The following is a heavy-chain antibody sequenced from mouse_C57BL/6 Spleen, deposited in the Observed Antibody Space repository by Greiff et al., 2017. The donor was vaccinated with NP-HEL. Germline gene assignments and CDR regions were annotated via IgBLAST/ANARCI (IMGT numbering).Heavy chain of an antibody. CDR3: ASFDYYGSSYYAMDY. J-gene: IGHJ4*01. Sequence: QVQLQQPGAELVRPGSSVKLSCKASGYTFTSYWMHWVKQRPIQGLEWIGNIDPSDSETHYNQKFKDKATLTVDKSSSTAYMQLSSLTSEDSAVYYCASFDYYGSSYYAMDYWGQGTSVTVSS. CDR2: IDPSDSET. D-gene: IGHD1-1*01. CDR1: GYTFTSYW. V-gene: IGHV1-52*01.